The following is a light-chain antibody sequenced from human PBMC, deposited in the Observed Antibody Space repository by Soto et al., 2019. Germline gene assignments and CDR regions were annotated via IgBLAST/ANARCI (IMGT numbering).Light chain of an antibody. Sequence: EIVLTQSPATLSLSPGERATLSCRASQSVSSSLAWYQQKPGQAPRLLIYAASNRATGIPTRFSGSGYGTDFTLTISSLEPEDFGVYYCQQRSDWPPSLTFGGGTKVEIK. CDR2: AAS. V-gene: IGKV3-11*01. CDR3: QQRSDWPPSLT. CDR1: QSVSSS. J-gene: IGKJ4*01.